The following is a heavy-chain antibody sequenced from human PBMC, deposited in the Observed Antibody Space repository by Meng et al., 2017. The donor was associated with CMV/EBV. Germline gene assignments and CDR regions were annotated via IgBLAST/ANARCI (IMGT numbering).Heavy chain of an antibody. J-gene: IGHJ6*02. CDR1: GYTFTGYY. V-gene: IGHV1-2*02. CDR2: INPNSGGT. D-gene: IGHD3-3*01. CDR3: ARRSVVVPAAPWTYYDFWSGYYTEGYYYYGMDV. Sequence: ASVKVSCKASGYTFTGYYMYWVRQAPGQGLEWMGWINPNSGGTNYAQKFQGRVTMTRDTSISTAYMELSRLRSDDTAVYYCARRSVVVPAAPWTYYDFWSGYYTEGYYYYGMDVWGQGTTVTVSS.